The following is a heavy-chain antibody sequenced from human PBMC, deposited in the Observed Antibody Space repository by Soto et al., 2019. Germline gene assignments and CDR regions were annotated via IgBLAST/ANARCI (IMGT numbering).Heavy chain of an antibody. Sequence: VQLVESGGGLIQPGGSLRLSCAASGFTVSSQHMTWVRQAPGRGPEWASTIYPAGNTFYADSVRGRFTISRDTSKNMLYLQMNSLRAEDTAVYYCATGVDTAKSGYWGQGTLVIVSS. J-gene: IGHJ4*02. CDR1: GFTVSSQH. D-gene: IGHD5-18*01. V-gene: IGHV3-53*01. CDR2: IYPAGNT. CDR3: ATGVDTAKSGY.